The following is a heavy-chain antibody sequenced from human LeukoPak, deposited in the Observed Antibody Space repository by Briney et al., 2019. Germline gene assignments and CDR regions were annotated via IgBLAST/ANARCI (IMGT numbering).Heavy chain of an antibody. CDR2: ISSGSSLI. CDR3: ERLGILTGYYST. J-gene: IGHJ5*02. D-gene: IGHD3-9*01. CDR1: GFTFSSYI. V-gene: IGHV3-21*01. Sequence: GGSLRLSCAASGFTFSSYIMNWVRQAPGKGLEWVSSISSGSSLIYYADSVKGRFTITTDNAKNSLYLQMNSLRAEDTAVYYDERLGILTGYYSTWGQGTLVTVSS.